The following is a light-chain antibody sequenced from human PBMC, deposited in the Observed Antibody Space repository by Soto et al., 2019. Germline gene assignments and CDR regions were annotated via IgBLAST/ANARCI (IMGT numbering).Light chain of an antibody. Sequence: EIVLTQSPGTLSLSPGERATLSCRASLTLRDSYLAWYQQKPGQAPRIILFGASGRATGIPDRFSGSGSGTEFTLTISSLQPDDFATYYCQHYSTVWAFGQGTKVDIK. CDR3: QHYSTVWA. CDR2: GAS. J-gene: IGKJ1*01. CDR1: LTLRDSY. V-gene: IGKV3-20*01.